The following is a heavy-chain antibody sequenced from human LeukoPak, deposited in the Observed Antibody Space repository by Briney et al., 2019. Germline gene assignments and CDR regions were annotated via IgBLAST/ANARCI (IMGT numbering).Heavy chain of an antibody. CDR1: GGTFSSYA. J-gene: IGHJ4*02. CDR2: INPNTGGT. V-gene: IGHV1-2*02. D-gene: IGHD3-3*01. CDR3: TRVGGLNDFWSGYSSY. Sequence: GASVKVSCKASGGTFSSYAISWVRQAPGQGLEWMGWINPNTGGTDYAQKFQVRVTMTRDTSITTAYMELTRLTSDDTAVYYCTRVGGLNDFWSGYSSYWGQGTLVTVSS.